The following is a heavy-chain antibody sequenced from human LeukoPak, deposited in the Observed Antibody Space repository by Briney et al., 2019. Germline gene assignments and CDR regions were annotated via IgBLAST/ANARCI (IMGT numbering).Heavy chain of an antibody. CDR1: GDSISSGYY. CDR3: ARDYGSGSYNWFDP. J-gene: IGHJ5*02. D-gene: IGHD3-10*01. CDR2: IYYGGST. Sequence: SQTLSLTCIVSGDSISSGYYWSWIRQLPGKGLEWIGYIYYGGSTFYSPSLKSRVTISVDPSKNQFSLELSSVTAADTAVYYCARDYGSGSYNWFDPWGQGTLVTVSS. V-gene: IGHV4-31*03.